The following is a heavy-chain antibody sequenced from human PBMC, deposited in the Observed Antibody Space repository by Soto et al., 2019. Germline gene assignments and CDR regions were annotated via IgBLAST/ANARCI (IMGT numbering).Heavy chain of an antibody. CDR2: ISYDGSNK. J-gene: IGHJ6*02. Sequence: XGSLRLSCAAAGFTFSSYAMHWVRQAPGKGLEWVAVISYDGSNKYYADSVKGRFTISRDNSKNTLYLQMNSLRAEDTAVYYCCGGYDGDYYYYGMDVWGQGTTVTVSS. D-gene: IGHD5-12*01. CDR3: CGGYDGDYYYYGMDV. CDR1: GFTFSSYA. V-gene: IGHV3-30-3*01.